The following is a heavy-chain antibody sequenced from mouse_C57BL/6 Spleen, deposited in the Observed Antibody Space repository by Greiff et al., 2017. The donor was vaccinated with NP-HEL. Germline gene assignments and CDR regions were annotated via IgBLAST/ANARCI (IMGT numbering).Heavy chain of an antibody. Sequence: EVKLVESGGGLVKPGGSLKLSCAASGFTFSDYGMHWVRQAPEKGLEWVAYISSGSSTIYYADTVKGRFTISRDNAKNTLFQQMTSLRSEDTAMYYCARVTSYYAMDYWGQGTSVTVSS. CDR3: ARVTSYYAMDY. CDR1: GFTFSDYG. D-gene: IGHD2-1*01. V-gene: IGHV5-17*01. CDR2: ISSGSSTI. J-gene: IGHJ4*01.